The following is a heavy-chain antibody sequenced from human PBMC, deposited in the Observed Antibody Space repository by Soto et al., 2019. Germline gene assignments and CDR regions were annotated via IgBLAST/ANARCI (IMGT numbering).Heavy chain of an antibody. CDR2: IYYSGST. J-gene: IGHJ3*02. D-gene: IGHD6-19*01. Sequence: SETLSLTCTVSGGSISSGGYYWSWIRQHPGKGLEWIGYIYYSGSTYYNPSLKSRVTISVDTSKNQFSLKLSSVTAADTAVYYCARDGIAVSGTKTRAFAIRAQGTMVTVSS. CDR3: ARDGIAVSGTKTRAFAI. CDR1: GGSISSGGYY. V-gene: IGHV4-31*03.